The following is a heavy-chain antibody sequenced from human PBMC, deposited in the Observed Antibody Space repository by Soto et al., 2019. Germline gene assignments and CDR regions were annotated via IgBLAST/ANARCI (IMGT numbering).Heavy chain of an antibody. D-gene: IGHD7-27*01. J-gene: IGHJ4*02. CDR1: GGSISSSSYY. CDR3: ARLTGEPMFDY. V-gene: IGHV4-39*01. Sequence: QLQLQESGPGLVKPSETLSLTCTVSGGSISSSSYYWGWIRQPPGKGLEWIGSIYYSGSTYYNPYLKRXXTXSXXTSKNQFSLKLSSVTAADTAVYYCARLTGEPMFDYWGQGTLVTVSS. CDR2: IYYSGST.